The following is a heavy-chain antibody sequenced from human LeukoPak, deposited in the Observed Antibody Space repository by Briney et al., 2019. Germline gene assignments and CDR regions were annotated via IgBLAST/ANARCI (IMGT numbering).Heavy chain of an antibody. CDR2: INAGNGYT. Sequence: ASVKVSCKASGYTFTAYAVYWVRHVPGQRLAWMGWINAGNGYTKYSQKFQGRVTITRDTSASTTYMELSSLRSEDTAVYYCARARIAVAGPFDYWGQGTLVTVSS. J-gene: IGHJ4*02. D-gene: IGHD6-19*01. CDR1: GYTFTAYA. V-gene: IGHV1-3*01. CDR3: ARARIAVAGPFDY.